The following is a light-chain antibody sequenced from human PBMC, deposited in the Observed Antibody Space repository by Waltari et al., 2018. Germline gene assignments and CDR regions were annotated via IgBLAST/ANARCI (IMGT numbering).Light chain of an antibody. CDR1: QSISNY. V-gene: IGKV1-39*01. CDR3: QQSYSAVT. J-gene: IGKJ3*01. Sequence: DIQMTQSPSSLSASVGDRVTITCRASQSISNYLNWYQQKPGAAPKLLIFAASSLQSEVPSRFGGSGSGTEFNLTISSLHAEDFATYYCQQSYSAVTFGPGTKVDIK. CDR2: AAS.